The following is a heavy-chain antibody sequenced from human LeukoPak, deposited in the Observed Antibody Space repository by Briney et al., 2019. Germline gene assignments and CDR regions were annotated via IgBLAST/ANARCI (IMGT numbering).Heavy chain of an antibody. CDR2: MNPNSGNT. V-gene: IGHV1-8*01. CDR1: GYTFTSYD. Sequence: ASVKVSRKASGYTFTSYDINWVRQATGQGLEWMGWMNPNSGNTGYAQKFQGRVTTTRNTSISTAYMELSSLRSEDTAVYYCARLPAGYSSGWYAEYFQHWGQGTLVTVSS. J-gene: IGHJ1*01. D-gene: IGHD6-19*01. CDR3: ARLPAGYSSGWYAEYFQH.